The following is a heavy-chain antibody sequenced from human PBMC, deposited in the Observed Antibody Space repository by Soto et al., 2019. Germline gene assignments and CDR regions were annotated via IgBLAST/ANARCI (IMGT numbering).Heavy chain of an antibody. Sequence: QVQLVQSGAEVKKPGASVQVSCKASGLAFPIDDIIWVRQTIGQGLEFMGWMNPSGSNTGYAQKFQGRATFTWNTPTSTAYMDLSGRRSEYTAVYYCARYRTRGPVAFDVWGQGTMVTVSS. CDR2: MNPSGSNT. V-gene: IGHV1-8*01. J-gene: IGHJ3*01. CDR3: ARYRTRGPVAFDV. CDR1: GLAFPIDD. D-gene: IGHD3-16*02.